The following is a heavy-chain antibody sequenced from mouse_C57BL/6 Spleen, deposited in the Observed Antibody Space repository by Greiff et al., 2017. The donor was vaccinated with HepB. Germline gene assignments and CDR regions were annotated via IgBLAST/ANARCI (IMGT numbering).Heavy chain of an antibody. CDR2: INPNNGGT. V-gene: IGHV1-26*01. Sequence: VQLQQSGPELVKPGASVKISCKASGYTFTDYYMNWVKQSHGKSLEWIGDINPNNGGTSYNQKFKGKATLTVDKSSSTAYMELRSLTSEDSAVYYCANEAWFAYWGQGTLVTVSA. CDR3: ANEAWFAY. J-gene: IGHJ3*01. CDR1: GYTFTDYY.